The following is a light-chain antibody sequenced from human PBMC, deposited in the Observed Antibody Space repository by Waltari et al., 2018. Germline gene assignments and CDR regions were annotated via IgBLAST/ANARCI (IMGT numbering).Light chain of an antibody. V-gene: IGLV2-14*01. CDR1: SSDIGTYNF. CDR2: EVR. J-gene: IGLJ2*01. Sequence: QSALTQPASVSGSPGQSITISCTGTSSDIGTYNFVSWYQQFPGTAPKLIIYEVRNRPSGVPNRFSGSKSGNTASLTISGLQPEDEADYYCSSYRGGSSLVFGGGTKLTVL. CDR3: SSYRGGSSLV.